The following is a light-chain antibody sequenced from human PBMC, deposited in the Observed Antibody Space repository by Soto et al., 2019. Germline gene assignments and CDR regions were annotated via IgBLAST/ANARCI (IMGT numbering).Light chain of an antibody. V-gene: IGKV3-20*01. Sequence: EIVLPQSPGTLSLSPGERATLSCKASQSVGNTYLAWYQQISGQAPRLLIYGASTRATGIPERFSGSRSGTDFTLTISRLEPEDFAVYYCQQYGSSPLYTFGQGTRLEIK. CDR3: QQYGSSPLYT. CDR1: QSVGNTY. J-gene: IGKJ2*01. CDR2: GAS.